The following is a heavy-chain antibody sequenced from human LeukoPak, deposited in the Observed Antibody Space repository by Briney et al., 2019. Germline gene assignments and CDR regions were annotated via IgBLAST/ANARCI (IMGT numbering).Heavy chain of an antibody. J-gene: IGHJ4*02. CDR1: GYTFTSYG. D-gene: IGHD2-15*01. V-gene: IGHV1-18*01. Sequence: ASVKVSCKASGYTFTSYGISWVRQAPGQGLEWMGWISAYNGNTNYAQKLQGRVTMTTDTSTSTAYMELSSLRSEDTAVYYCARFSGYCSGVSCYSYFDYWGQGTLVTVSS. CDR3: ARFSGYCSGVSCYSYFDY. CDR2: ISAYNGNT.